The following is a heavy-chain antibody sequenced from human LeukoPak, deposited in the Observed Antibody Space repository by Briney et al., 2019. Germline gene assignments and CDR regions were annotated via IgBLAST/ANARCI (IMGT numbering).Heavy chain of an antibody. D-gene: IGHD3-22*01. CDR2: ISGYNGNT. CDR1: GYTFTSYG. J-gene: IGHJ4*02. CDR3: ARAAISKDSSGYFY. V-gene: IGHV1-18*01. Sequence: ASVKVSCKASGYTFTSYGISWVRQAPGQGLEWMGWISGYNGNTNYAQKLQGRVTMTTDTSTSTAYMELRSLRSDDTAVYYCARAAISKDSSGYFYWGQGTLVTVSS.